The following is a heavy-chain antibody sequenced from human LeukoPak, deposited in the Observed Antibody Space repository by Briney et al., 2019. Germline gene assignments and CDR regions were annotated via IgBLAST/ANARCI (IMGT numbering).Heavy chain of an antibody. D-gene: IGHD5-18*01. Sequence: ASMKVSCKASGYTFTDYYMHWVRQAPGQGLEWMGWINPNSGGTNYAQKFQGRVTMTRDTSISTAYMELTRLRSDDTALYYCARGGAQGYSYGYWSYWGQGTLVTVSS. CDR2: INPNSGGT. V-gene: IGHV1-2*02. CDR1: GYTFTDYY. J-gene: IGHJ4*02. CDR3: ARGGAQGYSYGYWSY.